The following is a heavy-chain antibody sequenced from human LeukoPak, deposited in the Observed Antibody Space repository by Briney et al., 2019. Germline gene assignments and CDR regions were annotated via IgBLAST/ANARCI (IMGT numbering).Heavy chain of an antibody. CDR3: ATSPPPAYNHLDY. CDR2: MNSDGTKI. Sequence: PGVSLRLSCAASGFIFSDYYMNWIRQAPGKGLEWLSYMNSDGTKIYYADSVKGRFTVSRDNAGSSLYLQMNSLRAEDTAVYYCATSPPPAYNHLDYCGQGALVTVSS. CDR1: GFIFSDYY. V-gene: IGHV3-11*01. D-gene: IGHD1-14*01. J-gene: IGHJ4*02.